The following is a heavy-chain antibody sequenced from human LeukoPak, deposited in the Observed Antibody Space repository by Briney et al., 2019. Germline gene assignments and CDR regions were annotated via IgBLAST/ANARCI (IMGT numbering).Heavy chain of an antibody. CDR2: IYYSGST. Sequence: SETLSLTCTVPGGSFSPYYWIWIRQPPGEGLEWIGDIYYSGSTNYNPSLQSRVTISVDTSKNQFSLRLSSVTAADTAVYYCARENSYYDSSGYYFGWGYFDYWGQGTLVTVSS. CDR3: ARENSYYDSSGYYFGWGYFDY. V-gene: IGHV4-59*01. J-gene: IGHJ4*02. D-gene: IGHD3-22*01. CDR1: GGSFSPYY.